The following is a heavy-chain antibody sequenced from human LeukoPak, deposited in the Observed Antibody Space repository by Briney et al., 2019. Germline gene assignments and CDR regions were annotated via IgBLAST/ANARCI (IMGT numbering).Heavy chain of an antibody. J-gene: IGHJ6*04. CDR2: IYPGDSDT. Sequence: GESLKISCKGSGYSFTSYWIGWVRQMPGKGLEWVGIIYPGDSDTRYSPSFQGQVTISADKSISTAYLQWSSLKASDTAMYYCARHEITMVRGVIDYYGMDVWGKGTTVTV. CDR3: ARHEITMVRGVIDYYGMDV. CDR1: GYSFTSYW. V-gene: IGHV5-51*01. D-gene: IGHD3-10*01.